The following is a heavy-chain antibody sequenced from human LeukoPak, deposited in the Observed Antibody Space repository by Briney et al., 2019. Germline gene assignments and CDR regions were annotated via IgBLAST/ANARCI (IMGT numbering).Heavy chain of an antibody. CDR1: GYTFTSYG. CDR3: ARERSNYFDY. CDR2: IRYDGSNK. V-gene: IGHV3-30*02. D-gene: IGHD3-10*01. Sequence: SCKASGYTFTSYGMHWVRQAPGKGLEWVAFIRYDGSNKYYADSVKGRFTISRDNSKNTLYLQMNSLRAEDTAAYYCARERSNYFDYWGQGTLVTVSS. J-gene: IGHJ4*02.